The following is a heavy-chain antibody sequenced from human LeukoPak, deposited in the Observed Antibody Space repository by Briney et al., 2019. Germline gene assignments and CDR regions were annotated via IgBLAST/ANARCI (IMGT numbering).Heavy chain of an antibody. V-gene: IGHV3-23*01. Sequence: GGSLRLSCAASGFTFSSYAMSWVRQAPGKGLEWVSATSGSGGSTYYADSVKGRFTISRDNSKNTLYLQMNSLRAEDTAVYYCAKAGSGSYYGMESHFDYWGQGTLVTVSS. D-gene: IGHD1-26*01. CDR2: TSGSGGST. CDR3: AKAGSGSYYGMESHFDY. J-gene: IGHJ4*02. CDR1: GFTFSSYA.